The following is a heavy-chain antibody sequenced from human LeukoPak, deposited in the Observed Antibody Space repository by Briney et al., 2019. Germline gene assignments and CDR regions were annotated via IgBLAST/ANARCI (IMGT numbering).Heavy chain of an antibody. V-gene: IGHV1-2*06. CDR2: INPNSGGT. J-gene: IGHJ6*02. D-gene: IGHD2/OR15-2a*01. Sequence: ASVKVSCKASGYTFTGYYMHWVRQAPGQGLEWMGRINPNSGGTNYAQKFQGRVTMTRDTSISTAYMELSRLRSDDTAVYYCARPPPRRSIPGYYYYGMDVWGQGTTVTVSS. CDR1: GYTFTGYY. CDR3: ARPPPRRSIPGYYYYGMDV.